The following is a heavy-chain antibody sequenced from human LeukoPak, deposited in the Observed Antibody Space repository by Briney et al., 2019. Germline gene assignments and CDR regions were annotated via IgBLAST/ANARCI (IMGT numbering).Heavy chain of an antibody. Sequence: GESLKISCKGSGYSFTSYWIGWVRQMPGKGLEWMGIIYPGDSDTRYSPSFQGQVTISADKSISTAYLQWSSLKASDTAMYYCARGLSERYCSSTSCPTIFDYWGQGTLVTVSS. CDR1: GYSFTSYW. V-gene: IGHV5-51*01. J-gene: IGHJ4*02. D-gene: IGHD2-2*01. CDR3: ARGLSERYCSSTSCPTIFDY. CDR2: IYPGDSDT.